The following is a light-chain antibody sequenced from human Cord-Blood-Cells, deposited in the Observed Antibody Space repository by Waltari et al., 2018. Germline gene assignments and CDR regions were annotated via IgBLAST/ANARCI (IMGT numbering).Light chain of an antibody. Sequence: QSALTQPASVSGSPGQSITISCTGTSSDVGSYNLVSWYQQHPGKAPKLMIYEGSKRPSGVFNRFSGCKSGKTASLTTSGLQAEDEADYYCCSYAGSSTWVFGGGTKLTVL. V-gene: IGLV2-23*01. J-gene: IGLJ3*02. CDR1: SSDVGSYNL. CDR3: CSYAGSSTWV. CDR2: EGS.